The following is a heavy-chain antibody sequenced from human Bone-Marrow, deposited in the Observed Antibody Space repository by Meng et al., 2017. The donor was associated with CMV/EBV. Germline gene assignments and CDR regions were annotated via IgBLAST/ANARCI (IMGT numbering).Heavy chain of an antibody. CDR1: GGSISSSSYY. Sequence: SETLSLTCTVSGGSISSSSYYWGWIRQPPGRGLEWIGSIYYSGSTYYNPSLKSRVTISVDTSKNQFSLKLSSVTAADTAVYYCARDMSATFDYWGLGTLVTVSS. V-gene: IGHV4-39*07. J-gene: IGHJ4*02. CDR3: ARDMSATFDY. CDR2: IYYSGST. D-gene: IGHD3-10*02.